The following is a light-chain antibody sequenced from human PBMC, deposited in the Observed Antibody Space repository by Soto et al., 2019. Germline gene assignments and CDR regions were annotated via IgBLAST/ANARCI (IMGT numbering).Light chain of an antibody. V-gene: IGLV2-23*02. Sequence: QSVLTQSASVSGSPGQSITISCTGSSRDVGNYNLVSWYQQHPGKAPKLMIYEVSKRPSGVANRFSGSKSGNTASLTISGLQAEDEADYYCCSYAGSSTYVVFGGVTKVTVL. J-gene: IGLJ2*01. CDR3: CSYAGSSTYVV. CDR1: SRDVGNYNL. CDR2: EVS.